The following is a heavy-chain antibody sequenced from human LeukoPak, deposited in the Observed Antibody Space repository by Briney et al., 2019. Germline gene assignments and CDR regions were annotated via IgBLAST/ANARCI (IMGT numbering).Heavy chain of an antibody. CDR3: ARNPLPDFWSGYLFDY. Sequence: KPSETLSLTCPVSGGSISSYYWSWIRQPPGKGLEWIGYIYYSGSTNYNPSLKSRVTISVDTSKNQFSLKLSSVTAADTAVYYCARNPLPDFWSGYLFDYWGQGTLVTVSS. CDR1: GGSISSYY. D-gene: IGHD3-3*01. V-gene: IGHV4-59*01. CDR2: IYYSGST. J-gene: IGHJ4*02.